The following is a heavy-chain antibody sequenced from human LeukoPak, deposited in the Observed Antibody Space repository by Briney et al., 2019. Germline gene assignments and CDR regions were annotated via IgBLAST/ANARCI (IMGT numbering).Heavy chain of an antibody. J-gene: IGHJ4*02. CDR3: ARRGWNYGEYYFDY. D-gene: IGHD1-7*01. CDR1: GGSISSYY. CDR2: IYYSGST. Sequence: PSETLSLTCTVSGGSISSYYWSWIRQPPGKGLEWIGYIYYSGSTNYNTSLKSRVTISVDTSKNQFSLKLSSVTAADTAVYYCARRGWNYGEYYFDYWGQGTLVTVSS. V-gene: IGHV4-59*01.